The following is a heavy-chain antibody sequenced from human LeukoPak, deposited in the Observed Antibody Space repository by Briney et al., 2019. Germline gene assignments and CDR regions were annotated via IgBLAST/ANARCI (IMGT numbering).Heavy chain of an antibody. Sequence: GGSLRLSCAASGCTFSSYSMHWVRQAPGKGLEWVSSISSSSSYIYYADSVKGRFTISRDNAKNSLYLQMNSLRAEDTAVYYCAREMDPSIAARSFDYWGQGTLVTVSS. V-gene: IGHV3-21*01. CDR1: GCTFSSYS. CDR2: ISSSSSYI. D-gene: IGHD6-6*01. CDR3: AREMDPSIAARSFDY. J-gene: IGHJ4*02.